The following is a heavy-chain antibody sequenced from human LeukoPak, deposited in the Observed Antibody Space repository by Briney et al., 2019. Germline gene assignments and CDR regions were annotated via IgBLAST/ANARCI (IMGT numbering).Heavy chain of an antibody. CDR2: IIPILGIA. CDR3: ARDHRGSSGSYSNGMTDY. Sequence: SVKVSCKASGGTFSSYAISWVRQAPGQGLEWMGRIIPILGIANYAQKFQGRVTITADKSTSTAYMELSSLRSEDTAVYYCARDHRGSSGSYSNGMTDYWGQGTLVTVSS. J-gene: IGHJ4*02. V-gene: IGHV1-69*04. D-gene: IGHD3-10*01. CDR1: GGTFSSYA.